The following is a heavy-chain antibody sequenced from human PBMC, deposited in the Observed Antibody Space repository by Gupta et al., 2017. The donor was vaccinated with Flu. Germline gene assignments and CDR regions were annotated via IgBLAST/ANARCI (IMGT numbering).Heavy chain of an antibody. V-gene: IGHV3-11*05. Sequence: QVQLVESGGGLVKPGGSLRLSCAASGFTFSDYYMSWIRQAPGKGLEWVSYISSSSSYTNYADSVKGRFTISRDNAKNSLYLQMNSLRAEDTAVYYCARGRYLEWSTDAFDIWGQGTRVTVSS. CDR1: GFTFSDYY. J-gene: IGHJ3*02. CDR2: ISSSSSYT. D-gene: IGHD3-3*01. CDR3: ARGRYLEWSTDAFDI.